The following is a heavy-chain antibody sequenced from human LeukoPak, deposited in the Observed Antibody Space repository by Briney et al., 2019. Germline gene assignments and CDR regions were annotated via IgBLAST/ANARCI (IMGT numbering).Heavy chain of an antibody. CDR1: GYTFTSYD. CDR3: ARDPVDIVVVPAATGLDY. V-gene: IGHV1-18*01. Sequence: ASVKVSCKASGYTFTSYDINWVRQAPGQGLAWMGWISAYNGNTNYAQKLQGRVTMTTDTSTSTAYMELRSLRSDDTAVYYCARDPVDIVVVPAATGLDYRGQGTLVTVSS. D-gene: IGHD2-2*03. CDR2: ISAYNGNT. J-gene: IGHJ4*02.